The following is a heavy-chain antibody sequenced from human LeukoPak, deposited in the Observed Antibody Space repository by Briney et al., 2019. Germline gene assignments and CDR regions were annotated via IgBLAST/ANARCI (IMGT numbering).Heavy chain of an antibody. CDR1: GFTFSSYW. CDR3: ARDFVGSGSYAFDY. D-gene: IGHD3-10*01. Sequence: GGSLRLSCAASGFTFSSYWMSWVRQAPGKGLEWVANIKQDGSEKYYVDSVKGRFTISRDNAKNSLYLQMNSLRAEDTAVYYCARDFVGSGSYAFDYWGQGTLVTVSS. V-gene: IGHV3-7*01. CDR2: IKQDGSEK. J-gene: IGHJ4*02.